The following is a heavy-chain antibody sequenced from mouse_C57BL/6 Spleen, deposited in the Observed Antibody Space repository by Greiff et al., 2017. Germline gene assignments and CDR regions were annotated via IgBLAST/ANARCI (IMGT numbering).Heavy chain of an antibody. CDR2: ISSGSSTI. CDR1: GFTFSDYG. D-gene: IGHD2-5*01. Sequence: EVQLVESGGGLVKPGGSLKLSCAASGFTFSDYGMHWVRQAPEKGLEWVAYISSGSSTIYSADTVKGRFTIARDNAKNTLFLQMTSLRSEDTAMYYCARPDSNYGYFDVWGTGTTVTVSS. CDR3: ARPDSNYGYFDV. J-gene: IGHJ1*03. V-gene: IGHV5-17*01.